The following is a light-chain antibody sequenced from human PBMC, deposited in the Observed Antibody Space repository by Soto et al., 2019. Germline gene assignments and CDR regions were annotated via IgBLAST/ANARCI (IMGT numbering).Light chain of an antibody. CDR2: DVS. Sequence: QPVLTQPASVSGSPGQSITISCTGTSSDVGGYNYVSWYQQHPGKAPKLMIYDVSNRPSGVSNRFSGSKSGNTASLTISGLQAEDEADYYCSSYTSSSTWVFGGGTKPTVL. CDR3: SSYTSSSTWV. J-gene: IGLJ3*02. CDR1: SSDVGGYNY. V-gene: IGLV2-14*01.